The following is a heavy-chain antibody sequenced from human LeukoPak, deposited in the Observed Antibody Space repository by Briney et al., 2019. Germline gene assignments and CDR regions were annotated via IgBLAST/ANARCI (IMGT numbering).Heavy chain of an antibody. V-gene: IGHV4-61*01. Sequence: SETLSLTCAVSGYSISSGYYWGWIRQPPGKGLEWIGYIYYSGSTNYNPSLKSRVTISVDTSKNQFSLKLSSVTAADTAVYYCARDARDGYNRLKKGAFDIWGQGTMVTVSS. J-gene: IGHJ3*02. CDR2: IYYSGST. CDR3: ARDARDGYNRLKKGAFDI. CDR1: GYSISSGYY. D-gene: IGHD5-24*01.